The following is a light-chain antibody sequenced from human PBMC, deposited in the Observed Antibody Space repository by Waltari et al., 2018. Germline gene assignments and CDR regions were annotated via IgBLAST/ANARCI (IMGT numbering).Light chain of an antibody. CDR3: MQSTKDPYS. CDR1: QSLLHSNGNTY. CDR2: KVT. J-gene: IGKJ2*03. V-gene: IGKV2D-29*02. Sequence: DIVMTQTPPSLPVTPGEPAPISCRSSQSLLHSNGNTYLHWYLQKPGQSPRLLIYKVTNRESGVPDRFSGSGSGTDFTLKISRVEPEDVGVYYCMQSTKDPYSFGQGTKVEIK.